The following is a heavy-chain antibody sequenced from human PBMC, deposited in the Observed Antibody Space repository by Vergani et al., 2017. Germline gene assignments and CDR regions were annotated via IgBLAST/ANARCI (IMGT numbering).Heavy chain of an antibody. CDR1: GGSISSGGYS. Sequence: QLQLQESGSGLVKPSQTLSLTCAVSGGSISSGGYSWSWIRQPPGKGLEWIGYIDHSGSTYYNPSLKSRVTISVDRSKNQFSLKLSSVTAADTAVYYCAREGIAAAGKGGAYFDYWGQGTLVTVSS. CDR2: IDHSGST. D-gene: IGHD6-13*01. CDR3: AREGIAAAGKGGAYFDY. J-gene: IGHJ4*02. V-gene: IGHV4-30-2*01.